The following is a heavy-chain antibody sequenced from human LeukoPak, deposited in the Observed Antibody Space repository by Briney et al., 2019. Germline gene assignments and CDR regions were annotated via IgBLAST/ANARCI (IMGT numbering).Heavy chain of an antibody. D-gene: IGHD5-24*01. CDR1: GYTFTGYY. CDR2: INPNSGGT. V-gene: IGHV1-2*02. Sequence: GASVKVSCKASGYTFTGYYMHWVRQAPGQGLEWMGWINPNSGGTNSARRFQGRVTITRDTSISTAYMELGSLRSDDTAVYYCARSDREMATMESDFWGQGTLVTVSS. J-gene: IGHJ4*02. CDR3: ARSDREMATMESDF.